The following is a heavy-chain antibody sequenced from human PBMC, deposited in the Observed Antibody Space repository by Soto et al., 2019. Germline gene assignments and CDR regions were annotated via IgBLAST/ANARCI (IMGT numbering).Heavy chain of an antibody. CDR1: GFTFSSYG. D-gene: IGHD3-9*01. Sequence: GGSLRLSCAASGFTFSSYGMHWVRQAPGKGLEWVAVIWYDGSNKYYADSVKGRFTISRDNSKNTLYLQMNSLRAEDTAVYYCARGHDYDILTGSHPDAFDIWGQGTMVTVSS. J-gene: IGHJ3*02. CDR2: IWYDGSNK. V-gene: IGHV3-33*01. CDR3: ARGHDYDILTGSHPDAFDI.